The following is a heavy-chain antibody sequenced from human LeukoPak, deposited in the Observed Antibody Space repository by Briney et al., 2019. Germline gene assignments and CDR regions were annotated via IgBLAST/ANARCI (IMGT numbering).Heavy chain of an antibody. Sequence: GGSLRLSCAASGFTFSSYAMSWVGQAPEKGLEWVAAISGSGGSTYYADSVKGRFTISRDNSKNTLYLQMNSLRAEDTAVYYCAKSNSRLLQLSVEMATITIPYFDYLGQGTLVTVSS. CDR1: GFTFSSYA. V-gene: IGHV3-23*01. CDR3: AKSNSRLLQLSVEMATITIPYFDY. J-gene: IGHJ4*02. D-gene: IGHD5-24*01. CDR2: ISGSGGST.